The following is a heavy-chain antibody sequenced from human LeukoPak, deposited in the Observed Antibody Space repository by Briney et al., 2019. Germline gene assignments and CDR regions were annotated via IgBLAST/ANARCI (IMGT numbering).Heavy chain of an antibody. CDR3: AGTVRLGELSSHFDY. CDR2: ISGDGGST. CDR1: GFTFDDYA. V-gene: IGHV3-43*02. D-gene: IGHD3-16*02. J-gene: IGHJ4*02. Sequence: PGGSLRLSCAASGFTFDDYAMHWVRQAPGKGLEWVSLISGDGGSTYYADSVRGRFTISRDNSKNSLYLQMNSLRAEDTAVYYCAGTVRLGELSSHFDYWGQGTLVTVSS.